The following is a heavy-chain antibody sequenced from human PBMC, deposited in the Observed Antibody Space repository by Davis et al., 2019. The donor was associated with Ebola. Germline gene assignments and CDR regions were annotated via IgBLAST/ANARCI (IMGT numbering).Heavy chain of an antibody. CDR3: ARRSGYNYGYEGMDV. D-gene: IGHD5-18*01. J-gene: IGHJ6*04. CDR1: GSTFSSYW. V-gene: IGHV3-74*01. CDR2: INGDGNTI. Sequence: ESLKISCAASGSTFSSYWLHWVRHAPRKRLVWVSRINGDGNTIGYADSVKGRFTISRDNAKNTLYLEMNSLRAEDTDVYYCARRSGYNYGYEGMDVWGKGTTVTVSS.